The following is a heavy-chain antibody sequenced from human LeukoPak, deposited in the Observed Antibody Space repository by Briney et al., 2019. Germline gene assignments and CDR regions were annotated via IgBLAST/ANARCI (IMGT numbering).Heavy chain of an antibody. D-gene: IGHD6-13*01. J-gene: IGHJ6*03. CDR3: ARGGGISHYYYYMDV. V-gene: IGHV4-38-2*02. CDR2: IYHSGST. Sequence: PSETLSLTCTVSGYSISSGYYWGWIRQPPGKGLEWIGSIYHSGSTYYNPSLKSRVTISVDTSKNQFSLKLSSVTAADTAVYYCARGGGISHYYYYMDVWGKGTTVTISS. CDR1: GYSISSGYY.